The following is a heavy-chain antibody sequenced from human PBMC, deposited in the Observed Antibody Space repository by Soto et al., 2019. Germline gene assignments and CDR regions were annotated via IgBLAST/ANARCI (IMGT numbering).Heavy chain of an antibody. CDR2: ISGSGGST. D-gene: IGHD6-13*01. J-gene: IGHJ4*02. V-gene: IGHV3-23*01. CDR3: AKVEQQLVFEY. CDR1: GFTFSSYA. Sequence: GGSLRLSCAASGFTFSSYAMSWVRQAPGKGLEWVSAISGSGGSTYHADSVKGRFTISRDNSKNTLYLQMNSLRAEDTAVYYCAKVEQQLVFEYWGQGTLVTVSS.